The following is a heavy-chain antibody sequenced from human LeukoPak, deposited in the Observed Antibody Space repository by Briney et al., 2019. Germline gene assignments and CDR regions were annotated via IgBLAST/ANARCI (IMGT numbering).Heavy chain of an antibody. V-gene: IGHV4-59*01. CDR2: IYYGGST. Sequence: KPSESLSLTCTVSGGSISSYYWSWIRQPPGKGLECIGYIYYGGSTNYNPSLKSRVTISVDTSKNQFSLKLSSVTAAGTAVYYCAREAGPGFDAFDIWGQGTMVTVSS. J-gene: IGHJ3*02. CDR1: GGSISSYY. CDR3: AREAGPGFDAFDI.